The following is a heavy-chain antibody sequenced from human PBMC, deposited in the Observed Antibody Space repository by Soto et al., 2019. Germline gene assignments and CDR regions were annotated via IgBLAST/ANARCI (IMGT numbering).Heavy chain of an antibody. Sequence: SETLSLTCTVSGGSISSYYWSWIRQPPGKGLEWIGYIYYSGSTNYNPSLKSRVTISVDTSKNQFSLKLSSVTAADTAVYYCARAAAAGTMGFDYWGQGNLVTVSS. D-gene: IGHD6-13*01. CDR1: GGSISSYY. J-gene: IGHJ4*02. CDR2: IYYSGST. CDR3: ARAAAAGTMGFDY. V-gene: IGHV4-59*08.